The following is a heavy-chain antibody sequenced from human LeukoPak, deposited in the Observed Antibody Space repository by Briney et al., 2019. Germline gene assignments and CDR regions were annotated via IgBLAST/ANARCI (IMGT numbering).Heavy chain of an antibody. Sequence: GESLRLPCAASGFTFSGYAMSWVRQSPGKGLEWVSMITSSGSSTSYADSVKGRFTISRDNSKNTLYLQMNSLRAEDTAAYYCAKEKGSYSSGWYNDYWGPGTLVTVSS. CDR3: AKEKGSYSSGWYNDY. J-gene: IGHJ4*02. CDR2: ITSSGSST. D-gene: IGHD6-19*01. V-gene: IGHV3-23*01. CDR1: GFTFSGYA.